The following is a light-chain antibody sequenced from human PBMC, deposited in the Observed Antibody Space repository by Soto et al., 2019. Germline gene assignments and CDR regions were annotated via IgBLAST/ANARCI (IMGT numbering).Light chain of an antibody. CDR2: GAS. Sequence: EIVMTQSPGTLSVSPGERATLSCWASQSVSSNLAWYQQKPGQAPRLLIYGASTRATGIPARFSGSGSGTEFTLTISSLQSEDFAVHYCQQYNNWPPITLGQGTRLEIK. V-gene: IGKV3-15*01. CDR3: QQYNNWPPIT. CDR1: QSVSSN. J-gene: IGKJ5*01.